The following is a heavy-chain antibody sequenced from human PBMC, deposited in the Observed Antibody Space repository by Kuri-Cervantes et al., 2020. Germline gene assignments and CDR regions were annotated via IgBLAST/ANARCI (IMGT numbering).Heavy chain of an antibody. D-gene: IGHD4/OR15-4a*01. CDR1: GFTFSDYY. CDR3: ARDKPDDDYGTTFDY. Sequence: GESLKISCAASGFTFSDYYMSWIRQAPGKGLEWVSYISSSGSTIYYADSVKGRFTISRDNAKNSLYLQMNSLRAEDTAVHYCARDKPDDDYGTTFDYWGQGTLVTVSS. J-gene: IGHJ4*02. V-gene: IGHV3-11*01. CDR2: ISSSGSTI.